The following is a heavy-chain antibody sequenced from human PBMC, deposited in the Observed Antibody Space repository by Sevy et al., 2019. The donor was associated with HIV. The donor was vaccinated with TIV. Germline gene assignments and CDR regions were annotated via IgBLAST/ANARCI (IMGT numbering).Heavy chain of an antibody. D-gene: IGHD3-9*01. CDR1: GSSFSKYW. Sequence: GGSLRLSCAASGSSFSKYWMSWVRQAPGKGLEWVANIKEDGSQKNYLESVKGRFTISRDNAKNLLYLQMNNLRADDTAVYYCARDPDILSGYPSHYFDYWGQGTLVTVSS. CDR3: ARDPDILSGYPSHYFDY. J-gene: IGHJ4*02. V-gene: IGHV3-7*01. CDR2: IKEDGSQK.